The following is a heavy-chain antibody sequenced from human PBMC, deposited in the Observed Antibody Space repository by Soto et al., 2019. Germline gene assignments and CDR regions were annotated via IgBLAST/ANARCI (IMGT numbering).Heavy chain of an antibody. J-gene: IGHJ4*02. CDR3: TAIFR. CDR2: IKSKSDGGTT. Sequence: EVQLVQSGGGLVKPGGSFRLSCAASGFTFSTSWMNWVRQAPGKGLEWVGRIKSKSDGGTTDYAAPVKGRFTVSRDDSKSTLYLQRNSLKTDDTAVYYFTAIFRWGPGTLVSVSS. CDR1: GFTFSTSW. V-gene: IGHV3-15*01.